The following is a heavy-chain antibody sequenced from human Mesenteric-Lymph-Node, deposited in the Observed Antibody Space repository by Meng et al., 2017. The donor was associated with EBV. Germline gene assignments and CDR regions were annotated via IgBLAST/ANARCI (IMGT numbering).Heavy chain of an antibody. D-gene: IGHD3-10*01. CDR1: GGSISSDNW. Sequence: QGQWQESGPGLVKPSGTLSLTCAVSGGSISSDNWWTWVRQPPGKGLEWIGEIHHSGATNYNPSLKSRVTISVDKSKNQFSLKLSSVTAADAAVYFCASVIYGSGLNSWFDPWGHGTLVTVSS. V-gene: IGHV4-4*02. J-gene: IGHJ5*02. CDR3: ASVIYGSGLNSWFDP. CDR2: IHHSGAT.